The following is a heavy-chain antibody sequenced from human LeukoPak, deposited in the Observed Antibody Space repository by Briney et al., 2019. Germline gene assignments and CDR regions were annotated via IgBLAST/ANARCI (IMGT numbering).Heavy chain of an antibody. D-gene: IGHD1-1*01. Sequence: ASVKVSCKASGYTFTTYDINWVRQATGQGLEWMGWMNPNSGNTGYAQKFQGRVTMTRDTSITTAYMELSSLRSEDTAVYYCARRIHSYNWYLAFDIWGQGTMVTVSS. CDR1: GYTFTTYD. CDR3: ARRIHSYNWYLAFDI. J-gene: IGHJ3*02. V-gene: IGHV1-8*01. CDR2: MNPNSGNT.